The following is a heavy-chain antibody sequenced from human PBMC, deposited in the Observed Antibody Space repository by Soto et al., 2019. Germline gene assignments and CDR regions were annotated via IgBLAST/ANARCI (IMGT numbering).Heavy chain of an antibody. CDR1: GYSFTSYG. Sequence: QIQLVQSGPEVQQPGASVKVSCKASGYSFTSYGISWVRQAPGQGLEWVGWISAYNGNTNYAQSLQGRVTMTTDTSTNTAYMELKSLRSDDTAVYYCARDPPITGSLRGTPPMHVWGQGTTVTVSS. J-gene: IGHJ6*02. CDR2: ISAYNGNT. D-gene: IGHD1-20*01. CDR3: ARDPPITGSLRGTPPMHV. V-gene: IGHV1-18*04.